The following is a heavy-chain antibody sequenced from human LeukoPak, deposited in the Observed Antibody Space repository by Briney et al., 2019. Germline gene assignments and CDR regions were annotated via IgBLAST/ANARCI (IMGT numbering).Heavy chain of an antibody. CDR2: ISGSGGST. V-gene: IGHV3-23*01. CDR3: AIYCSGGSCYFSDDY. D-gene: IGHD2-15*01. Sequence: PGGSLRLSCAASGFTFSSYGMSWVRQAPGKGLEWVSAISGSGGSTYYADSVKGRFTISRDNSKNTLYLQMNSLRTEDTAVYYCAIYCSGGSCYFSDDYWGQGTLVTVSS. CDR1: GFTFSSYG. J-gene: IGHJ4*02.